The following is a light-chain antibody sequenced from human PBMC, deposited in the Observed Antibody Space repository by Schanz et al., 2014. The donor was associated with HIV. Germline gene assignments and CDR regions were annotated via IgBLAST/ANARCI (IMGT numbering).Light chain of an antibody. Sequence: QSALTQPPSASGSPGQSVTISCTGTSRDVGGYNYVSWYQQHPGKAPKLMIYEVSKRPSGVPDRFSGSKSGNTASLTVSGLQAEDEADYHCAAWDDSLNGPMFGGGTKLTVL. CDR2: EVS. V-gene: IGLV2-8*01. J-gene: IGLJ3*02. CDR1: SRDVGGYNY. CDR3: AAWDDSLNGPM.